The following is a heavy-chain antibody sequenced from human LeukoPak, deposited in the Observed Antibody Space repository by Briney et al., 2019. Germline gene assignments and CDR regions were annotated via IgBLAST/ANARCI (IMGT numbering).Heavy chain of an antibody. CDR1: GYTFTGYY. CDR3: ARTARGDSSGYYPPYFDY. V-gene: IGHV1-2*02. Sequence: ASVKVSFKASGYTFTGYYMHWVRQAPGQGLEWMGWINPNSGGTNYAQKFQGRVTMTRDTSISTAYMELSRLRSDDTAVYYCARTARGDSSGYYPPYFDYWGQGTLVTVSS. CDR2: INPNSGGT. J-gene: IGHJ4*02. D-gene: IGHD3-22*01.